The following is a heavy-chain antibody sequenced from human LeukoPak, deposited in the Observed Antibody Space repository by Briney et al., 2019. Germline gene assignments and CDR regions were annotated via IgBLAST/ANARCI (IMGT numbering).Heavy chain of an antibody. CDR3: AKDDYGSGSYSGY. J-gene: IGHJ4*02. CDR1: GFTFSSYA. V-gene: IGHV3-23*01. CDR2: ISGSGGST. D-gene: IGHD3-10*01. Sequence: GGSLRLSCAASGFTFSSYAMSWVRQAPGKGLEWVSAISGSGGSTYYADSVKGRFTISRDNSKNTLYLQMSSLRAEDTAVYYCAKDDYGSGSYSGYWGQGTLVTVSS.